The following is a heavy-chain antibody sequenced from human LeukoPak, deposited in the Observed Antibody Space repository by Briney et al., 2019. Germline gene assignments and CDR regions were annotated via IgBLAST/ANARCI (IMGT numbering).Heavy chain of an antibody. CDR1: GGTFGSYA. D-gene: IGHD2-15*01. V-gene: IGHV1-69*06. CDR2: IIPIFGTA. CDR3: ARDYIVATMIPYCSGGSCLDLNWFDP. Sequence: SVKVSCKASGGTFGSYAISWVRQAPGQGLEWMGGIIPIFGTANYAQKFQGRVTITADKSTSTAYMELSSLRSEDTAVYYCARDYIVATMIPYCSGGSCLDLNWFDPWGQGTLVTVSS. J-gene: IGHJ5*02.